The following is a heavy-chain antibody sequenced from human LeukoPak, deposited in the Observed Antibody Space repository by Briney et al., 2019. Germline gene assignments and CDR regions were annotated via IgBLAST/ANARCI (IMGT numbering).Heavy chain of an antibody. CDR2: IYASGSASSSGST. Sequence: SSETLSLTCTVSGGSINGYYWSWIRQPAGKGLEWLGRIYASGSASSSGSTNYNPSLKSRVTLSIDTSKKQFFLRLNSVTAADTAVYYCAREKTVLHYYFGMDVWGQGTTVTVSS. CDR1: GGSINGYY. V-gene: IGHV4-4*07. D-gene: IGHD4-17*01. J-gene: IGHJ6*02. CDR3: AREKTVLHYYFGMDV.